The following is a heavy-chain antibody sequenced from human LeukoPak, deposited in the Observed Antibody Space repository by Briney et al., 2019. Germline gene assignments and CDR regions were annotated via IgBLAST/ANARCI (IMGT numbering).Heavy chain of an antibody. CDR3: VRDRRYYSGGTCYLDPYFDY. D-gene: IGHD2-15*01. CDR2: IYYTGST. V-gene: IGHV4-59*01. CDR1: GGSISSYF. Sequence: SETLSLTCTVSGGSISSYFWSWLRQPPGKGLEWIGYIYYTGSTNYNPSLRSRVTISVDTSKNQFSLKLSSVTAADTAVYYCVRDRRYYSGGTCYLDPYFDYWGQGTLVTVSS. J-gene: IGHJ4*02.